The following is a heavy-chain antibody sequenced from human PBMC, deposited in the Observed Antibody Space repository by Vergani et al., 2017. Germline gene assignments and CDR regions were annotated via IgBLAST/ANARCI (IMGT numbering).Heavy chain of an antibody. V-gene: IGHV1-46*03. CDR2: INPSGGST. CDR1: GYTFTNYY. CDR3: ARPHGDILQPGPRRLDY. J-gene: IGHJ4*02. Sequence: QVLLVQSGAEVKKPGASVRVSCKTSGYTFTNYYIHWVRQAPGQGLEWMGIINPSGGSTTYAQQFQGRLTMTRDTSTSTVYMDLSNLRSEDTAVYYCARPHGDILQPGPRRLDYWGQGTLVTVSS.